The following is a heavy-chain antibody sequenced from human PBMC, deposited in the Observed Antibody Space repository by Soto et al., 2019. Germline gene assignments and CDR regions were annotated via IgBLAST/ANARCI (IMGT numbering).Heavy chain of an antibody. Sequence: QLQLQESGPGLVKPSETLSLTCTVSGGSISSSSSSWGWIRQPPGKGLEWIGSIYYSGSTYYNPSLKSRVTISVDTSKNQFSLKLSSVTAADTAVYYCARERMVYSNLDYWGQGTLVTVSS. CDR1: GGSISSSSSS. CDR3: ARERMVYSNLDY. V-gene: IGHV4-39*02. J-gene: IGHJ4*02. CDR2: IYYSGST. D-gene: IGHD4-4*01.